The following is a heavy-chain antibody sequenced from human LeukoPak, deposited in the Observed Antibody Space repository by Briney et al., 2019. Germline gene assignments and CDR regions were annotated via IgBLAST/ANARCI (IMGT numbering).Heavy chain of an antibody. CDR2: IHYSGST. D-gene: IGHD2-15*01. Sequence: TSSETLSLTCTVSGGSIRSSSYYWAWIRQPPGKGLEWIGSIHYSGSTYYNPSLQSRVTISIDTSKNQFSLKLRFVTAADTAVYYCARVRCSGGSCPYYYYYYYMDVWGKGTTVTVSS. V-gene: IGHV4-39*07. J-gene: IGHJ6*03. CDR1: GGSIRSSSYY. CDR3: ARVRCSGGSCPYYYYYYYMDV.